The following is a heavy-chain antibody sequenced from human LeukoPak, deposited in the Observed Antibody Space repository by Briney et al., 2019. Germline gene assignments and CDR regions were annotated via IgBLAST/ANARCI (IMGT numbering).Heavy chain of an antibody. CDR3: ARVRYFDWLLSN. CDR1: GGSFSGYY. V-gene: IGHV4-34*01. Sequence: SETLSLTCAVYGGSFSGYYWSWIRQPPGKGLEWIGGINHSGSTNYNPSLKSRVTISVDTFKNQFSLKLSSVTAADTAVYYCARVRYFDWLLSNWGQGTLVTVSS. CDR2: INHSGST. J-gene: IGHJ4*02. D-gene: IGHD3-9*01.